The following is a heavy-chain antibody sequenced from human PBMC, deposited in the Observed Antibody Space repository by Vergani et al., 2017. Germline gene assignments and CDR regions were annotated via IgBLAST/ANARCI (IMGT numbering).Heavy chain of an antibody. V-gene: IGHV3-30*03. Sequence: VQLVESGGGPVKPGGSLSLSCVVSGFTVSTYSMNWVRQAPGKGLEWVAVISYDGTQKYYADSVKGRFTISRDNSKSTLYLQMNSLRTEDTAVYYCATKSCGTPGCQIGYFREWGQGTLVTVSS. D-gene: IGHD1-1*01. CDR2: ISYDGTQK. J-gene: IGHJ1*01. CDR3: ATKSCGTPGCQIGYFRE. CDR1: GFTVSTYS.